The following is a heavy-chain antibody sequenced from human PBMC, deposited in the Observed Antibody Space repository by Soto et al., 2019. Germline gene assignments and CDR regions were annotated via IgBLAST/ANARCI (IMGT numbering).Heavy chain of an antibody. Sequence: GGSLRLSCAASGFTFSSYAMHWVRQAPGKGLEWVAVISYGGSNKYYADSVKGRFTISRDNSKNTLYLQMNSLRAEDTAVYYCARGVVVVVAATAAHWFDPWGQGTLVTVSS. CDR3: ARGVVVVVAATAAHWFDP. CDR1: GFTFSSYA. V-gene: IGHV3-30-3*01. D-gene: IGHD2-15*01. CDR2: ISYGGSNK. J-gene: IGHJ5*02.